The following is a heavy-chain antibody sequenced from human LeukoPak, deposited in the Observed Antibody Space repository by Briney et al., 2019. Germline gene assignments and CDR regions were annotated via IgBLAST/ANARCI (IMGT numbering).Heavy chain of an antibody. J-gene: IGHJ6*03. V-gene: IGHV1-2*02. D-gene: IGHD2-21*02. CDR1: GYTFTSYY. Sequence: ASVTVSFKASGYTFTSYYMHWVRQAPGQGLEWVGWINPNSGGTSYAQKFQGRVTMTRDTSISTAYMDLSRLRSDDTAVYYCARGVTARGFYYYMDVWGKGTTVTISS. CDR3: ARGVTARGFYYYMDV. CDR2: INPNSGGT.